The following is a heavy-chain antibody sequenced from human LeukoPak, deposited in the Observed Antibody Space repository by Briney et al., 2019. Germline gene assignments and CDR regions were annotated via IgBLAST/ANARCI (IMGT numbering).Heavy chain of an antibody. CDR3: ARDGGASSGKPLDC. V-gene: IGHV3-33*01. CDR1: GFTISSYS. Sequence: PGTSLRLSCAASGFTISSYSMHWVRQAPGKGLEWGAFIWFDGGTKYHAGSVKGRFTISRDNSQSTLSLQLTSLTAEDTALYYCARDGGASSGKPLDCWGQGTLVTVPS. J-gene: IGHJ4*02. D-gene: IGHD3-16*01. CDR2: IWFDGGTK.